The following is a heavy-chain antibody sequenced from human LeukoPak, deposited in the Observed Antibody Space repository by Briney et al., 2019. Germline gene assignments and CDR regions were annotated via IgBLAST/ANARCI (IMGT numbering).Heavy chain of an antibody. CDR1: GFTFGNYL. J-gene: IGHJ6*02. Sequence: GGSLRLSCAASGFTFGNYLMHWVRQAPGKGLMWVSRVHIDGSSTTYADSVKGRFTISRDDAKNTLYLQMNSLRAEDTAVYYSARAPSGWHATDVWGQGTTVTVSS. CDR3: ARAPSGWHATDV. D-gene: IGHD6-19*01. CDR2: VHIDGSST. V-gene: IGHV3-74*01.